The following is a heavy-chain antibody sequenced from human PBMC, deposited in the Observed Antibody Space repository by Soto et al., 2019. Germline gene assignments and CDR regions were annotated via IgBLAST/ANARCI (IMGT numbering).Heavy chain of an antibody. J-gene: IGHJ4*02. V-gene: IGHV4-30-2*01. D-gene: IGHD1-26*01. CDR2: VYRYGAT. CDR3: ASGRTQYYFDL. Sequence: SETLSLTCTVSGGSISGDDLSWTWVRQTPGKGPEWIGYVYRYGATYYNPSLKSRVTISVDRSKKHFSLELTSVTAADTAVYFCASGRTQYYFDLWGQGSPVTVSS. CDR1: GGSISGDDLS.